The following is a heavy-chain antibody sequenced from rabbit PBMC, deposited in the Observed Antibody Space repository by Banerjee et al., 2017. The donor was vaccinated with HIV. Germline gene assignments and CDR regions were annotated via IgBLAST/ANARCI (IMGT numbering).Heavy chain of an antibody. V-gene: IGHV1S40*01. Sequence: QSLEESGGDLVKPGASLTLTCKASGLDFSSSYWICWVRQAPGKGLEWIACIYTGSSGNTYYANWAKGRFTISKTSSTTVTLQMTSLTAADTATYFCARGFGATASYGYATLNLWGQGTLVTVS. J-gene: IGHJ4*01. CDR1: GLDFSSSYW. CDR3: ARGFGATASYGYATLNL. CDR2: IYTGSSGNT. D-gene: IGHD6-1*01.